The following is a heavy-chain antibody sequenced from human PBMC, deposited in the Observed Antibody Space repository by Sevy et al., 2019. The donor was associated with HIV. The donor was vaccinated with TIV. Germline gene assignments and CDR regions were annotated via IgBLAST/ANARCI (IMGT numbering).Heavy chain of an antibody. CDR1: GFTFSNYN. CDR3: AKGDCGGDCLDR. D-gene: IGHD2-21*02. V-gene: IGHV3-21*04. J-gene: IGHJ5*02. CDR2: ITSSSDYI. Sequence: GGSLRLSCAASGFTFSNYNMNWVRQAPGKGLEWVSSITSSSDYIYDADSVKGRFTISRDNSKNTLYLQMNSLRAEDTALYYCAKGDCGGDCLDRWGQGTLVTVSS.